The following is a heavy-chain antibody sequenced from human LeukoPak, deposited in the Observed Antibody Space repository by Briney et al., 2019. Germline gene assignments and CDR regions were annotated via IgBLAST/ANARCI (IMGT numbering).Heavy chain of an antibody. V-gene: IGHV4-59*01. CDR2: IYYSGST. J-gene: IGHJ3*02. CDR1: GDSIRSSY. Sequence: SETLSLTCTVSGDSIRSSYWSWIRQLPGEGLQWIGYIYYSGSTNYNPSLKSRVTISVDTSKNQFSLKLSSVTAADTAVYYCARGDAFDIWGQGTMVTVSS. CDR3: ARGDAFDI.